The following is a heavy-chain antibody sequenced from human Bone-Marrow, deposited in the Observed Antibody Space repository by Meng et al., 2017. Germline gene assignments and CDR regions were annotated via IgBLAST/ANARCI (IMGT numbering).Heavy chain of an antibody. CDR2: IDPKNGDT. D-gene: IGHD3-3*01. CDR3: ARVPQPNYDFWSGYSNDAFDI. V-gene: IGHV1-2*06. Sequence: ASVKVSCKPSGYNFPDYYIHWVRQAPGQGLEWMGRIDPKNGDTHYAQKFQGRVTMTRDTSISTAYMELSRLRSDDTAVYYCARVPQPNYDFWSGYSNDAFDIWGQGTMVTVSS. CDR1: GYNFPDYY. J-gene: IGHJ3*02.